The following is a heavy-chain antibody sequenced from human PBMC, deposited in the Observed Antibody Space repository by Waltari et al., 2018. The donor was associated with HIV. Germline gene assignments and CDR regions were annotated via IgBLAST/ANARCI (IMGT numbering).Heavy chain of an antibody. V-gene: IGHV4-39*01. J-gene: IGHJ6*02. CDR1: GGSVINSDYY. Sequence: QLQLQQSGPGLVKPSETLSLTCTVSGGSVINSDYYWDFIRQSPGKGLEWIGNIYYTGTTFYNPSLKSRVTMSADLSRNQFSLRLNSVTAADTAIYYCARRPRMAAFYLYYGMDVWSQGTTVTVSS. D-gene: IGHD2-8*01. CDR3: ARRPRMAAFYLYYGMDV. CDR2: IYYTGTT.